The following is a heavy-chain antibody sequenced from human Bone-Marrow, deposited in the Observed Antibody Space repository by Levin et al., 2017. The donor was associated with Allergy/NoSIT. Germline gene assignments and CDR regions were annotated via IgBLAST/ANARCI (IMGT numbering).Heavy chain of an antibody. J-gene: IGHJ4*02. CDR2: IYYSGTP. D-gene: IGHD1/OR15-1a*01. V-gene: IGHV4-31*03. Sequence: HSQTLSLTCTVSGGSISSGGYYWSWNRQQPGKGLAWIGYIYYSGTPYYNPSLKSRAMISVDTSKNQFSLKVSSTTTAGTAVYYCAREDGSTIDYWGQGILVTVSS. CDR3: AREDGSTIDY. CDR1: GGSISSGGYY.